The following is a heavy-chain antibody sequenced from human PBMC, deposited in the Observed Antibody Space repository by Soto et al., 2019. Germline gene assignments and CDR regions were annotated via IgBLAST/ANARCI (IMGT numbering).Heavy chain of an antibody. D-gene: IGHD2-8*02. V-gene: IGHV2-5*02. CDR2: IYWDDDK. CDR1: GFSLGTHGVG. J-gene: IGHJ5*01. Sequence: QITLKESGPTLVKPTQTLTLTCTFSGFSLGTHGVGVGWVRQPAGKALEWLALIYWDDDKRYSASLNSRLTITKDTSKNQVVLTMTNMDPVHTAPYFRAHAMLYCTGGSCSTWFDSWGQGSRVTVSS. CDR3: AHAMLYCTGGSCSTWFDS.